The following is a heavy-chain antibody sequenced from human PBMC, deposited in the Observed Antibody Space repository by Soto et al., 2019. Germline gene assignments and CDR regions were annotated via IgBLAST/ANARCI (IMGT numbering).Heavy chain of an antibody. CDR1: GYTFTSYY. Sequence: QVQLVQSGAEVKKPGASVKVSCKASGYTFTSYYMHWVRQAPGQGLEWMGIINPSGGSTSYAQKFQGRVTMTRDTSTSSVYMELSSLRSEDTAVYYCAGGELNWPFDYWGQGTLVTVSS. CDR3: AGGELNWPFDY. CDR2: INPSGGST. J-gene: IGHJ4*02. D-gene: IGHD1-26*01. V-gene: IGHV1-46*01.